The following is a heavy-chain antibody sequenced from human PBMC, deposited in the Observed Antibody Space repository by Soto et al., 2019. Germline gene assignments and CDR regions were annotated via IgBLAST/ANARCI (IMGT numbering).Heavy chain of an antibody. CDR2: IHYRANS. J-gene: IGHJ5*02. D-gene: IGHD3-3*02. CDR1: GDSISSSGYY. Sequence: XETLSLTCAVSGDSISSSGYYWAWIRQPPGKVLEWIGSIHYRANSYYSPSLKSRITISVDTSKNQISLRLSSVTAADTAVYYCARHLQLAVSGFDPWGQGTLVTVSS. V-gene: IGHV4-39*01. CDR3: ARHLQLAVSGFDP.